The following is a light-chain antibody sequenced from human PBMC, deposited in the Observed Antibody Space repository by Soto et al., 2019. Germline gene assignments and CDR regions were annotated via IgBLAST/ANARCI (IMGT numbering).Light chain of an antibody. J-gene: IGLJ1*01. V-gene: IGLV2-14*01. CDR3: RSYTSSTPLYV. Sequence: QSALTQPSSVSGSPGQSITISCTGTSSDVGGYNYVSWYQQHPGKAPKLLISEVSNRPSGVSNRFSGSKSGNTASLTISGLQAEDESDYYRRSYTSSTPLYVFGTGTKLTVL. CDR1: SSDVGGYNY. CDR2: EVS.